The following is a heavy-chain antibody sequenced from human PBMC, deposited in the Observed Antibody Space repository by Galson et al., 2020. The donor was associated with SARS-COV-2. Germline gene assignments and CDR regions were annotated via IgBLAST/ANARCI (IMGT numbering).Heavy chain of an antibody. CDR2: IYYSGST. CDR3: ARALYYYDSSGYGINLFDP. CDR1: GGSISSYY. Sequence: ASETLSLTCTVSGGSISSYYWSWIRQPPGEGLEWIGYIYYSGSTNYNPSLKSRVTISVDTSKNQFSLKLSSVTAADTAVYYCARALYYYDSSGYGINLFDPWGQGTLVTVSS. V-gene: IGHV4-59*01. D-gene: IGHD3-22*01. J-gene: IGHJ5*02.